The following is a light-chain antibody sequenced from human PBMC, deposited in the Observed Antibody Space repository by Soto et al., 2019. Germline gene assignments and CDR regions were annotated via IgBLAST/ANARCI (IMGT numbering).Light chain of an antibody. CDR2: EGS. CDR1: SSDVGSYNL. J-gene: IGLJ1*01. V-gene: IGLV2-23*01. CDR3: CSYAGSSTLGV. Sequence: QSALTQPASVSGSPGQSITISCTGTSSDVGSYNLVSWYQQHPDKAPKLMIYEGSKRPSGVSNRFSGSKSGNTASLTISGLQAVDEADYYCCSYAGSSTLGVFGTGTKLTVL.